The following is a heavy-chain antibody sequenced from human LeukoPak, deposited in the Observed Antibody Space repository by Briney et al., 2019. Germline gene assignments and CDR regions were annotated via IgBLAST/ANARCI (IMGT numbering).Heavy chain of an antibody. CDR1: GGTFSSYA. Sequence: GASVKVSCKASGGTFSSYAISWVRQAPGQGLEWMGGIIPIFGTANYAQKFQGRVTITADKSTSTAYMELSSLRSEDTAVYYCARDRDDYVWGSYRYSSSDYWGQGTLVTVSS. CDR3: ARDRDDYVWGSYRYSSSDY. CDR2: IIPIFGTA. J-gene: IGHJ4*02. D-gene: IGHD3-16*02. V-gene: IGHV1-69*06.